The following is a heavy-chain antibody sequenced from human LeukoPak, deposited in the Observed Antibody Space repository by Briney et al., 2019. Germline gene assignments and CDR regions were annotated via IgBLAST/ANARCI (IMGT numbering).Heavy chain of an antibody. Sequence: GGSLRLSCAASGFTFSSYWMSWVRQAPGKGLEWVANINQDGSEKNYVDSVKGRFTISRDNAKNSLYLQMNSLRAEDTAVYYCARGGTSALEWFGPWGQGTLVTVSS. V-gene: IGHV3-7*05. D-gene: IGHD3-3*01. J-gene: IGHJ5*02. CDR2: INQDGSEK. CDR1: GFTFSSYW. CDR3: ARGGTSALEWFGP.